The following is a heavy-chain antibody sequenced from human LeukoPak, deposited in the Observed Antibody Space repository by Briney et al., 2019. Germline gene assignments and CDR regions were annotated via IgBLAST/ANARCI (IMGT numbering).Heavy chain of an antibody. V-gene: IGHV3-23*01. CDR3: ARDSPGIMIFGVVTPN. CDR1: GFTFSSYA. Sequence: GGSLRLSCAASGFTFSSYAMSWVRQAPGKGLDWVSSISGSGSGTYYADSVKGRFTISRDNSKNTLYLQINSLRAEDTAVYYCARDSPGIMIFGVVTPNGGQGTLVTVSS. D-gene: IGHD3-3*01. J-gene: IGHJ4*02. CDR2: ISGSGSGT.